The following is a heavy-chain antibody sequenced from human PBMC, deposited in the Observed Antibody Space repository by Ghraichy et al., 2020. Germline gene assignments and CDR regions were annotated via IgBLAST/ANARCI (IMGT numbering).Heavy chain of an antibody. V-gene: IGHV1-2*06. CDR2: INPNSGGT. CDR1: GYTFRDFD. Sequence: ASVKVSCKASGYTFRDFDIHWVRQAPGQGLEWMGRINPNSGGTNYALKFQGRVTMIRDTSIGTAFMDLSRLRSDDTALYYCARVPRGTMIPTPIDYWGQGTLVTVSS. J-gene: IGHJ4*02. D-gene: IGHD3-22*01. CDR3: ARVPRGTMIPTPIDY.